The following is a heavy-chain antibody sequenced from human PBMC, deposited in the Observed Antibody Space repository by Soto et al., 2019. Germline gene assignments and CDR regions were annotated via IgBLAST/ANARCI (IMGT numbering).Heavy chain of an antibody. D-gene: IGHD6-6*01. J-gene: IGHJ3*01. V-gene: IGHV2-5*01. CDR2: IYWSGDE. CDR1: GFSFSTSGVG. Sequence: GSGPTLVNPTQTLTLTCSFSGFSFSTSGVGVGWVRQPPGKALEWLALIYWSGDEHYRPSLKSRLTISKDTSKNQVVLIMTNMDPVDTATYYCARGLATLPVFAFDVWGQGTTVTV. CDR3: ARGLATLPVFAFDV.